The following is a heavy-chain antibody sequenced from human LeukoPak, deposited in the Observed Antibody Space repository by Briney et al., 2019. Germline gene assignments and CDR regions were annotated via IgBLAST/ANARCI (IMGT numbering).Heavy chain of an antibody. D-gene: IGHD5-18*01. Sequence: KPSQTLSLTCTVSGGSISSASYYWSWIRQPPGKGLEWIGEINHSGSTNYNPSLKSRVTISVDTSKNQFSLKLSSVTAADTAVYYCARGGYSYGYYYYYYMDVWGKGTTVTVSS. J-gene: IGHJ6*03. CDR2: INHSGST. CDR3: ARGGYSYGYYYYYYMDV. V-gene: IGHV4-30-2*01. CDR1: GGSISSASYY.